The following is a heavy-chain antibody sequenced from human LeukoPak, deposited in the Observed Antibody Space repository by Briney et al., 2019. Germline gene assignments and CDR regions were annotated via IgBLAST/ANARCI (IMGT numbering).Heavy chain of an antibody. D-gene: IGHD2-15*01. Sequence: GGSLRLSCAASGFTFSSYGMHWVRQAPGKGLEWVAVISYDGSNKYYADSVKGRFTISRDNSKNTLYLQMNSLRAEDTAVYYCARAGYCSGGSCYGKDYWGQGTLVTVSS. CDR1: GFTFSSYG. J-gene: IGHJ4*02. CDR2: ISYDGSNK. V-gene: IGHV3-30*03. CDR3: ARAGYCSGGSCYGKDY.